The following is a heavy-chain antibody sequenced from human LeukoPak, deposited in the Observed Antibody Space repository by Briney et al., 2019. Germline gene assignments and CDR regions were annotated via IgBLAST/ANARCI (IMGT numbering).Heavy chain of an antibody. CDR3: ARGDSSGWYWRSENDY. V-gene: IGHV3-30-3*01. CDR1: GFTFSSYA. Sequence: PGRSLRLSCAASGFTFSSYAMHWVRQAPGMGLEWVAVISYDGSNKYYADSVKGRFTISRDNSKNTLYLQMNSLRAEDTAVYYCARGDSSGWYWRSENDYWGQGTLVTVSS. CDR2: ISYDGSNK. D-gene: IGHD6-19*01. J-gene: IGHJ4*02.